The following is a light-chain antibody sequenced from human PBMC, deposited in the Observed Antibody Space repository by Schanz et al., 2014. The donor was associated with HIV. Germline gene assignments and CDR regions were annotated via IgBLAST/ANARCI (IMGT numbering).Light chain of an antibody. Sequence: QSALTQPASVSGSPGQSITISCTGTSSDVGKYNLVSWYQQHPGRAPKVMIYEVNKRPSGASHRFSGSKSGNTASLTISGLQAEDEADYYCSSYTTTSALFVFGSGTKLTVL. V-gene: IGLV2-23*02. J-gene: IGLJ1*01. CDR2: EVN. CDR1: SSDVGKYNL. CDR3: SSYTTTSALFV.